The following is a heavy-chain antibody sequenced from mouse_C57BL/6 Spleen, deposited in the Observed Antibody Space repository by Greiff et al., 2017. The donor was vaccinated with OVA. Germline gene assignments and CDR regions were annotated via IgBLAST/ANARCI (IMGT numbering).Heavy chain of an antibody. V-gene: IGHV3-6*01. CDR3: ARGGYGNYVGYFDY. D-gene: IGHD2-1*01. CDR1: GYSITSGYY. CDR2: ISYDGSN. Sequence: EVKLQESGPGLVKPSQSLSLTCSVTGYSITSGYYWNWIRQFPGNKLEWMGYISYDGSNNYNPSLKNRISITRDTSKNQFFLKLNSVTTEDTATYYCARGGYGNYVGYFDYWGQGTTLTVSS. J-gene: IGHJ2*01.